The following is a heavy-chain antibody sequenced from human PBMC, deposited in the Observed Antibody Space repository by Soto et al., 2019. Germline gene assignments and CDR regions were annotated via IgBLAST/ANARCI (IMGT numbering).Heavy chain of an antibody. CDR2: IVVGSGNT. V-gene: IGHV1-58*02. CDR3: AGTIFGVQDYGMDV. J-gene: IGHJ6*02. D-gene: IGHD3-3*01. Sequence: GASVKVSCKASGYTFTSYGISWVRQAPGQGLEWIGWIVVGSGNTNYAQKFQERVTITRDMSTSTAYMELSSLRSEDTAVYYCAGTIFGVQDYGMDVWGQGTKVTVSS. CDR1: GYTFTSYG.